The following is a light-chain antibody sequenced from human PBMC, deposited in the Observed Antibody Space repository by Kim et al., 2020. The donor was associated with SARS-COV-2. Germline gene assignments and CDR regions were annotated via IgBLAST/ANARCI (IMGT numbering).Light chain of an antibody. CDR3: QSYDHSVSGLWV. V-gene: IGLV1-40*01. CDR1: TPTIPTYF. CDR2: ANR. Sequence: VPFPCTRRTPTIPTYFLHFSHHLPRTPPPLLLSANRNPPSALPDRFSVSHSGTSASLAITVLQAEDEADYYCQSYDHSVSGLWVFVGGTQLTVL. J-gene: IGLJ3*02.